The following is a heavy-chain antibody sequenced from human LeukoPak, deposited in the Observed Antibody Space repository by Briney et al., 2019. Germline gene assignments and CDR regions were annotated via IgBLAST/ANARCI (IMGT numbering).Heavy chain of an antibody. D-gene: IGHD3-10*01. V-gene: IGHV3-21*01. CDR1: GFPFKSYS. CDR2: ISSSCSYI. CDR3: ARDYYGSGSPYRDAFDI. Sequence: PGGALGLSCAASGFPFKSYSMKWVRPAPGKGQEWVSSISSSCSYIYYADSVKGRFTISRDNAKNSLYLQMNSLRAEDTAVYYCARDYYGSGSPYRDAFDIWGQGTMVTVSS. J-gene: IGHJ3*02.